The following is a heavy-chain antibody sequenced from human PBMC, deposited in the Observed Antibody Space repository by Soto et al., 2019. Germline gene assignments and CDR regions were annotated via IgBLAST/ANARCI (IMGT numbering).Heavy chain of an antibody. V-gene: IGHV3-23*01. D-gene: IGHD3-9*01. CDR1: GFTFSSYA. CDR3: AKESSRVDFDWLLYTPYYFDY. CDR2: ISGSGGST. Sequence: EVQLLESGGGLVQPGGSLRLSCAASGFTFSSYAMSWVRQAPGKGLEWVSAISGSGGSTYYADSVKGRFTISRDNSKNTLYLQMNSLRAEDTAVYYCAKESSRVDFDWLLYTPYYFDYWGQGTLVTVSS. J-gene: IGHJ4*02.